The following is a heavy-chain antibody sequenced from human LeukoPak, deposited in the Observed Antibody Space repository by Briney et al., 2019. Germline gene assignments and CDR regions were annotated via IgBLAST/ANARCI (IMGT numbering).Heavy chain of an antibody. CDR2: ISWNSGSI. CDR3: AKDIEEMATMFFS. V-gene: IGHV3-9*01. CDR1: GFTFDDYA. D-gene: IGHD5-24*01. J-gene: IGHJ4*02. Sequence: GGSLRLSCAASGFTFDDYAMHWVRHAPGKGLEWVSGISWNSGSIGYADSVKGRFTISRDNAKNSLYLQMNSLRAEDTALYYCAKDIEEMATMFFSWGQGTLVTVSS.